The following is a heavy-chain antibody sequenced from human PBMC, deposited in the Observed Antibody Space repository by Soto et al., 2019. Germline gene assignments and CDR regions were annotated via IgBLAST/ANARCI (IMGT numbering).Heavy chain of an antibody. D-gene: IGHD2-2*01. J-gene: IGHJ6*02. Sequence: QVQLVQSGAEVKKPGASVKVSCKASGYTFTSYGISWVRQAPGQGLEWMGWISAYNGNTNYAQKLQGRVTMTTDTSTSTAYMELRSLRSDDTAVYYCARRIVVVPAANHPPGYYYGMDVWGQGTTVTVSS. CDR2: ISAYNGNT. CDR3: ARRIVVVPAANHPPGYYYGMDV. V-gene: IGHV1-18*01. CDR1: GYTFTSYG.